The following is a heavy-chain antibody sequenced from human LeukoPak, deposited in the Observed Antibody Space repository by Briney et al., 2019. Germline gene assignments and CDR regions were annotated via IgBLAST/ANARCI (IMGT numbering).Heavy chain of an antibody. CDR1: GYSFTSYW. CDR3: ARCGSGGYYNEDLYYYYYMDV. CDR2: IYPGDSDT. Sequence: PGESLKISCKGSGYSFTSYWIGWVRQMPGKGLEWMGIIYPGDSDTRYSPSFQGQVTISADKSISTAYLQWSSLKASDTAMYYCARCGSGGYYNEDLYYYYYMDVWGKGTTVTVSS. D-gene: IGHD3-10*01. V-gene: IGHV5-51*01. J-gene: IGHJ6*03.